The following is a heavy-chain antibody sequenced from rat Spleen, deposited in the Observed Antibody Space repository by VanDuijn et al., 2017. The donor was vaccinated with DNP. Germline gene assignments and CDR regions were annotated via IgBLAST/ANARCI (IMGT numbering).Heavy chain of an antibody. Sequence: EVQLVESGGGLVQPGRSVKLSCVASGFTFNNYWMTWIRQVPGKGLEWVASITSNGVSTYYRDSVKGRFTISRDDAKSTLYLQMNSLRSEDMATYYCARWGGDYFDYWGQGVMVTVSS. J-gene: IGHJ2*01. CDR2: ITSNGVST. V-gene: IGHV5-31*01. CDR1: GFTFNNYW. CDR3: ARWGGDYFDY.